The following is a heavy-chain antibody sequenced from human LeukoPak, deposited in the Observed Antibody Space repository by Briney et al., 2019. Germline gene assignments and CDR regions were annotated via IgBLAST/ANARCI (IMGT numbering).Heavy chain of an antibody. Sequence: GGSLRLSCAASGFTFTTYWMGWVRQAPGKGLEWVANIKQDGSEKYYVDSVKGRFTISRDNAKNSLSLQMNSLRAEDTAVYYCARPLMYYYGSETYFWFDPWGQGTLVTVSS. CDR1: GFTFTTYW. CDR2: IKQDGSEK. V-gene: IGHV3-7*01. CDR3: ARPLMYYYGSETYFWFDP. D-gene: IGHD3-10*01. J-gene: IGHJ5*02.